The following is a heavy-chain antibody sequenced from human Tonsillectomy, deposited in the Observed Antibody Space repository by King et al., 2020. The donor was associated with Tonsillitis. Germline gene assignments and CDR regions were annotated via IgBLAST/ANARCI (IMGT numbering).Heavy chain of an antibody. J-gene: IGHJ3*02. V-gene: IGHV3-23*03. Sequence: VQLVESGGGLVQPGGSLRLFCAASGFTFSSYAMSWVRQAPGKGLEWGSVIYSGGSSTYYADPVKGRFTISRDNSKNTLYLPMNSLRAEDTAVYYCAKDRMGYYYDSSDAFDIWGQGTMVTVSS. D-gene: IGHD3-22*01. CDR2: IYSGGSST. CDR1: GFTFSSYA. CDR3: AKDRMGYYYDSSDAFDI.